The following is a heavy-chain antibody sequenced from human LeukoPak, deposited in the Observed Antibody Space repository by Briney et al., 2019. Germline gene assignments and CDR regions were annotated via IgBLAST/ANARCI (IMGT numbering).Heavy chain of an antibody. J-gene: IGHJ4*02. CDR3: ARDFCSGGSCYSYFHY. V-gene: IGHV4-59*01. CDR2: IYSSGGT. CDR1: GGSISGYY. D-gene: IGHD2-15*01. Sequence: SETLSLTCSVSGGSISGYYWSWIRQPPGKGLEWIGYIYSSGGTNYNPSLKSRVTISLDTSKNQFSLRLSSVTAADTAVYYCARDFCSGGSCYSYFHYWGQGTLVTVSS.